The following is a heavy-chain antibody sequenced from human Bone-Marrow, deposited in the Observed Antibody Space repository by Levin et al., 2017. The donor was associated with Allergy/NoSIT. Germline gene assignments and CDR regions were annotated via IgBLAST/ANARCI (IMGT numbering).Heavy chain of an antibody. V-gene: IGHV3-74*01. CDR3: AILSSQIYEFDI. CDR2: INIDGTTT. CDR1: GFTFSAYW. J-gene: IGHJ3*02. Sequence: LSLTCAASGFTFSAYWMHWVRQAPGKGLVWVSRINIDGTTTTYADSVKGRFTISRDNAKNTLYLQMNSLRIEDTAVYYCAILSSQIYEFDIWGQGTMVTVSS. D-gene: IGHD2-2*01.